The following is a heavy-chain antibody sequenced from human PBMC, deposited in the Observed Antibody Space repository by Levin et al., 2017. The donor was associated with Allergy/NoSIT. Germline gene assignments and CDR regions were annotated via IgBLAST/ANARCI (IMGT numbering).Heavy chain of an antibody. CDR2: ISYDGSNK. CDR1: GFTFSSYA. J-gene: IGHJ3*02. D-gene: IGHD5-12*01. CDR3: WLRYDAFDI. V-gene: IGHV3-30-3*01. Sequence: GGSLRLSCAASGFTFSSYAMHWVRQAPGKGLEWVAVISYDGSNKYYADSVKGRFTISRDNSKNTLYLQMNSLRAEDTAVYFGWLRYDAFDIWGQGTMVTVSS.